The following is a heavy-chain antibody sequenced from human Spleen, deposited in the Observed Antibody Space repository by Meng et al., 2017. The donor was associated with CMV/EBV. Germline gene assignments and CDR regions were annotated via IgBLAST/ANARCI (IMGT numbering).Heavy chain of an antibody. CDR2: IWFDGSNK. D-gene: IGHD2-8*01. Sequence: GGSLRLSCAASGFTFSIYAMSWVRQAPGKGLEWVAVIWFDGSNKYYADSVKGRFTISRDNSKNTVYLQVNSLRVEDTAVYYCAKASRMYPHYGMDVWGQGTTVTVSS. CDR3: AKASRMYPHYGMDV. V-gene: IGHV3-33*06. CDR1: GFTFSIYA. J-gene: IGHJ6*02.